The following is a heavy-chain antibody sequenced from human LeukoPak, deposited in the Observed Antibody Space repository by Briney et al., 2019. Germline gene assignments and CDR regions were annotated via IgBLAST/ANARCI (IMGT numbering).Heavy chain of an antibody. CDR3: APISVVH. V-gene: IGHV3-23*01. CDR2: ISGGGSAT. J-gene: IGHJ4*02. CDR1: GFSFSNSA. D-gene: IGHD2-21*01. Sequence: PGGSLRLSFAASGFSFSNSAMSSVRQAPGKGLEWVSAISGGGSATFYAASVKGRFTISRDNSKNTVFLQMNSLRVEDTAVYYRAPISVVHWGQGTRVTVSS.